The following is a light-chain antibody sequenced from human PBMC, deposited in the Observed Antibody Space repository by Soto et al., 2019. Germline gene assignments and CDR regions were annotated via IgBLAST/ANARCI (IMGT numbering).Light chain of an antibody. CDR1: QDISTS. CDR3: QHYNNLPPFT. J-gene: IGKJ3*01. V-gene: IGKV1-33*01. Sequence: DIQMTQSPLSLSASVGARVSITCQASQDISTSLSWFQHKPGRAPKLLIYGASYLETGVPSRFRGSGSGTDFTFTITSLQPEDIATYYCQHYNNLPPFTFGPGTIVDIK. CDR2: GAS.